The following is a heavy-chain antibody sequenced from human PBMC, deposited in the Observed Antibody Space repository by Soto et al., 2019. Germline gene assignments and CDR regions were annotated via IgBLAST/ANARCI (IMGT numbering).Heavy chain of an antibody. V-gene: IGHV3-48*02. J-gene: IGHJ3*02. Sequence: DSVKGRFAISRDNAKNSLYLQMNSLRDEDTAVYYCAKTRYDTSGYAFDIRGQGTMVTVSS. CDR3: AKTRYDTSGYAFDI. D-gene: IGHD3-22*01.